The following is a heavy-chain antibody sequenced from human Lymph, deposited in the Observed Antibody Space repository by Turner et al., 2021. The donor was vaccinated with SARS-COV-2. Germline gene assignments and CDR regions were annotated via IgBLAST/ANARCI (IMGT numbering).Heavy chain of an antibody. CDR3: AREYCSGGICYSYYFDY. Sequence: QVQLVESGGGLVKPGGSLRLSCAASGFTFSDYYMSWIRQAPGKGLEWVSYISSSSSYTNYAYSVKGRFSISRDNAKNSLYLQMNSLRAEDTAVYYCAREYCSGGICYSYYFDYWGQGTLVTVSS. J-gene: IGHJ4*02. D-gene: IGHD2-15*01. CDR2: ISSSSSYT. V-gene: IGHV3-11*06. CDR1: GFTFSDYY.